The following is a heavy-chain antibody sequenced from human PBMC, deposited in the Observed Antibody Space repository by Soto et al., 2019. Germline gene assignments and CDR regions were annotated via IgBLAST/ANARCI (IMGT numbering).Heavy chain of an antibody. CDR2: IRSKANSYAT. CDR1: GFTFSGSA. Sequence: GGSLRLSCAASGFTFSGSAMHWVRQASGKGLEWVGRIRSKANSYATAYAASVKGRFTISRDDSKNTAYLQMNSLKTEDTAVYYCTRQGPSIVGAPYNWFDPWGQGTLVTVSS. D-gene: IGHD1-26*01. CDR3: TRQGPSIVGAPYNWFDP. V-gene: IGHV3-73*01. J-gene: IGHJ5*02.